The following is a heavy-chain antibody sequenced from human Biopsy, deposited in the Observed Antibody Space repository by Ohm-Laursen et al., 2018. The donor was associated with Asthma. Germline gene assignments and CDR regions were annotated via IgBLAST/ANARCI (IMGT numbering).Heavy chain of an antibody. V-gene: IGHV4-39*01. J-gene: IGHJ4*02. Sequence: SDTLSLTCTVSGASITSSAYYWGWIRQPPGKGLEWIGSMYYGETTYYSQSLKSRVSISVITSNTQFSLILPSVTAADTAVYYCARHDRRWDTYADFWGQGTLVTVSS. D-gene: IGHD2-2*01. CDR3: ARHDRRWDTYADF. CDR1: GASITSSAYY. CDR2: MYYGETT.